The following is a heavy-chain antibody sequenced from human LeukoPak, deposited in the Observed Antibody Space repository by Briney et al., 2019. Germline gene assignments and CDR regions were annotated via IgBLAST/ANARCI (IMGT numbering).Heavy chain of an antibody. D-gene: IGHD4-17*01. CDR1: GFTFSTYG. V-gene: IGHV3-23*01. J-gene: IGHJ4*02. CDR2: ISGSGGST. CDR3: AKDLVTTVTTNY. Sequence: GGSLRLSCAASGFTFSTYGMSWVRQAPGKGLEWVSAISGSGGSTYYADSVKGRFTISRDNSKNTLYLQMNSLRAEDTAVYYCAKDLVTTVTTNYWGQGTLVTVSS.